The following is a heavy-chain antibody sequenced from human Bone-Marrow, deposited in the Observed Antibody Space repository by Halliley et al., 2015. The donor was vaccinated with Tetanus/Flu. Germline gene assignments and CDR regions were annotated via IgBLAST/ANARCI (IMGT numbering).Heavy chain of an antibody. CDR2: IYHGGSP. Sequence: GLGGSGQIYHGGSPNYTPSPKSRFPISVAKSKTQFPLKLSSVTAADTAVYYCARSTSWRFDYWGQGTLVTVSS. J-gene: IGHJ4*02. CDR3: ARSTSWRFDY. V-gene: IGHV4-4*02. D-gene: IGHD6-13*01.